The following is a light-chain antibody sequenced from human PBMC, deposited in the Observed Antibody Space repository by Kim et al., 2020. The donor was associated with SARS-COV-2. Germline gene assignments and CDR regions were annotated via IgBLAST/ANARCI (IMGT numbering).Light chain of an antibody. CDR1: SSDVGSYNL. V-gene: IGLV2-23*01. CDR2: EGS. CDR3: CSYAGSSTWV. Sequence: QSALTQSASVSGSPGQSITISCTGTSSDVGSYNLVSWYQQHPGKAPKLMIYEGSKRPSGVSNRFSGSKSGNTASLTISGLQAEDEADYYCCSYAGSSTWVFGGGTKL. J-gene: IGLJ3*02.